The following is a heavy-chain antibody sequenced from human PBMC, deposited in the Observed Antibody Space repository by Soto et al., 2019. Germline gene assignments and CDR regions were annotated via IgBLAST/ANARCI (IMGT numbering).Heavy chain of an antibody. D-gene: IGHD3-22*01. Sequence: ASVTVSCKSFGFIFNNYAISWVRQAPGQGLEWMGWISANSGNTNYAQKLQGRVTMTTDTSTSTAYMELRSLRSDDTAVYYCAKAGNYDSSSRDFWGQGTLVTVSS. CDR3: AKAGNYDSSSRDF. J-gene: IGHJ4*02. CDR1: GFIFNNYA. CDR2: ISANSGNT. V-gene: IGHV1-18*04.